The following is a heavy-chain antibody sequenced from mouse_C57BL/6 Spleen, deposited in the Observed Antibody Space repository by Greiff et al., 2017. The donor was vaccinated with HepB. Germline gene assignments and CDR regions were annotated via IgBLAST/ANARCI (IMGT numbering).Heavy chain of an antibody. Sequence: EVKLMESGGGLVQPGGSLSLSCAASGFTFTDYYMSWVRQPPGKALEWLGFIRNKANGYTTEYSASVKGRFTISRDNSQSILYLQMNALRAEDSATYDCARYPDYYGSPFDYWGQGTTLTVSS. CDR3: ARYPDYYGSPFDY. J-gene: IGHJ2*01. D-gene: IGHD1-1*01. CDR2: IRNKANGYTT. CDR1: GFTFTDYY. V-gene: IGHV7-3*01.